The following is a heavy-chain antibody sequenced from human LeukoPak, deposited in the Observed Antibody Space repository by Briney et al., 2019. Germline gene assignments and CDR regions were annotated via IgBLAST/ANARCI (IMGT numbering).Heavy chain of an antibody. CDR1: GYTFTGYY. CDR3: ARALGYCRSTSCFAWFDP. J-gene: IGHJ5*02. CDR2: INPNSGGT. V-gene: IGHV1-2*02. D-gene: IGHD2-2*01. Sequence: ASVKVSCKASGYTFTGYYMHWVRQAPGQGLEWMGWINPNSGGTNYAQKFQGRVTMTRDTSIGTAYMELSRLRSDDTAVYYCARALGYCRSTSCFAWFDPWGQGTLVTVSS.